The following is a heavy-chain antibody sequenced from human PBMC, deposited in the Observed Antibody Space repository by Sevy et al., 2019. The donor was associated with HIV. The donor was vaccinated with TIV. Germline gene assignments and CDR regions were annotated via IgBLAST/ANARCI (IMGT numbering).Heavy chain of an antibody. CDR3: ARPYGSGSWEAFDL. Sequence: GGSLRLSCSASGFTFNTYTMNWVRQAPGKGLEWVSSISSSINYIYYADSLKGRFTISRDNARNSLYLQMSSLRAEDTAVYYCARPYGSGSWEAFDLWGQGTMVTVSS. V-gene: IGHV3-21*01. J-gene: IGHJ3*01. D-gene: IGHD3-10*01. CDR2: ISSSINYI. CDR1: GFTFNTYT.